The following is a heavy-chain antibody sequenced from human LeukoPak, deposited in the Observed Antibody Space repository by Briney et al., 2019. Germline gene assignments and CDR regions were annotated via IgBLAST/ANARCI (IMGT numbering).Heavy chain of an antibody. CDR1: GFTVSRNY. CDR2: IYSADSA. CDR3: AREVGGGATNYFDY. V-gene: IGHV3-53*01. J-gene: IGHJ4*02. Sequence: PGGSLRISCAASGFTVSRNYMSWVRQAPGQGLEWVSVIYSADSAYYADSVRGRFTISRDNSKNTLYLQMNSLRADDTAVYYCAREVGGGATNYFDYWGQGTLVTVSS. D-gene: IGHD1-26*01.